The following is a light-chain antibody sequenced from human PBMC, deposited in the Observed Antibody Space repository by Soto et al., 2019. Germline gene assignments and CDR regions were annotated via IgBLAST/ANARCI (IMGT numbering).Light chain of an antibody. V-gene: IGLV2-14*01. Sequence: QSALTQPASVSGSPGQSITLSCTGTSSDVGVYNYVSWYQQHPGKAPKLMIYDVINRPSGVSNRFSGSKSGNTASLTISGLQAEDEADYYCSSYTSSSTLVFGGGTKLTVL. J-gene: IGLJ2*01. CDR3: SSYTSSSTLV. CDR2: DVI. CDR1: SSDVGVYNY.